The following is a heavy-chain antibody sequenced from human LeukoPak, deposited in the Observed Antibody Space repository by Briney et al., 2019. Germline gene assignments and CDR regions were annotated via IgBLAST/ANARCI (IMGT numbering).Heavy chain of an antibody. V-gene: IGHV1-18*01. CDR3: ARDYYDSSGYSTSPNYSYYGMDV. D-gene: IGHD3-22*01. J-gene: IGHJ6*02. Sequence: ASVKVSCKASGYTFTSYGISWVRQAPGQGLERMGWISAYNGNTNYAQKLQGRVTMTTDTSTSTAYMELRSLRSDDTAVYYCARDYYDSSGYSTSPNYSYYGMDVWGQGTTVTVSS. CDR2: ISAYNGNT. CDR1: GYTFTSYG.